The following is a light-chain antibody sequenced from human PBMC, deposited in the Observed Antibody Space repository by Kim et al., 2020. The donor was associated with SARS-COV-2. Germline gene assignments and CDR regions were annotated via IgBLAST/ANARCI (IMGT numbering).Light chain of an antibody. V-gene: IGKV1-39*01. J-gene: IGKJ2*01. Sequence: DIQMTQSPSSLSESVGDRVTVTCRASQSIDNYLNWYQQKPGKAPKLLIYAASTLQSGVPSRFSGSGSGTDFTLTITGLRPEDSATYSCNQSNSTPTVFGKGTKLEI. CDR3: NQSNSTPTV. CDR1: QSIDNY. CDR2: AAS.